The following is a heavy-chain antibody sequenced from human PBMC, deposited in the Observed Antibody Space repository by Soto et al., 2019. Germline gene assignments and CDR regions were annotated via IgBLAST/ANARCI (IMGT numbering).Heavy chain of an antibody. CDR1: GYTFTSYY. D-gene: IGHD6-13*01. J-gene: IGHJ6*02. CDR2: INPSGGST. Sequence: VSCKASGYTFTSYYMHWVRQAPGQGLEWMGIINPSGGSTSYAQKFQGRVTMTRDTSTSTVYMELSSLRSEDTAVYYCARDIAAAANYYYYGMDVWGQGTTVTVSS. V-gene: IGHV1-46*01. CDR3: ARDIAAAANYYYYGMDV.